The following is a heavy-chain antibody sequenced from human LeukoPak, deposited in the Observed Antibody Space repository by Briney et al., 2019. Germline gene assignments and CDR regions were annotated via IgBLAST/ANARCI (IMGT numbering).Heavy chain of an antibody. CDR2: IKQDGSEK. J-gene: IGHJ4*02. CDR1: GFTFRNNW. D-gene: IGHD6-13*01. Sequence: SGGSLRLSCAASGFTFRNNWMSWVRQAPGKGLEWVANIKQDGSEKYYVDSVKGRFTISRGNAKNSLYLQTDSLRAEDTAVYYCAKEYSSLFDSWGQGTLVTVSS. V-gene: IGHV3-7*01. CDR3: AKEYSSLFDS.